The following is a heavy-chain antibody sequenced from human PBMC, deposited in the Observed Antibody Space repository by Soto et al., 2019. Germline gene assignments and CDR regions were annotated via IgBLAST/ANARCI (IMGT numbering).Heavy chain of an antibody. D-gene: IGHD2-2*01. V-gene: IGHV4-31*03. CDR2: IYYSGST. J-gene: IGHJ6*02. Sequence: QVQLQESGPGLVKPSQTLSLTCTVSGGSINSGGYYWSWIRQHPGKGLEWIGYIYYSGSTNYNPSLKSRVTISVDTSKNQFSLKLSSVTAADTAVYYCARVVPAAPYYGMDVWGQGTTVTVSS. CDR1: GGSINSGGYY. CDR3: ARVVPAAPYYGMDV.